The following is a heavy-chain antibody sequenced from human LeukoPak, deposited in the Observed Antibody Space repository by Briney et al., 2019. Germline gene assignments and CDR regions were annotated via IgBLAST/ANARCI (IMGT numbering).Heavy chain of an antibody. CDR3: ARGPAPALNWFDP. V-gene: IGHV1-69*05. CDR1: GGTFISYA. CDR2: IIPIFGTA. Sequence: GASVKVSCKASGGTFISYAISWVRQAPGQGLEWMGGIIPIFGTANYAQKFQGRVTITTDESTSTAYMELSSLRSEDTAVYYCARGPAPALNWFDPWGQGTLVTVSS. J-gene: IGHJ5*02. D-gene: IGHD2-2*01.